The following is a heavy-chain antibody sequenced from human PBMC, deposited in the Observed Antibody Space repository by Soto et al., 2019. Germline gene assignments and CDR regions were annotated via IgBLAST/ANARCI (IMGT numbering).Heavy chain of an antibody. J-gene: IGHJ4*02. CDR2: VSGGSGST. V-gene: IGHV3-23*01. Sequence: EVQLLESGGGLVQPGGSLRLSCAVSGFSFSTYGVTWVRQAPGKGLEWVSGVSGGSGSTHYADSVKGRFTITGDNSKNPVYLQMNSRRVEDTAVYYWAKWNGYGDYWGQGTLVTVSS. CDR3: AKWNGYGDY. D-gene: IGHD1-1*01. CDR1: GFSFSTYG.